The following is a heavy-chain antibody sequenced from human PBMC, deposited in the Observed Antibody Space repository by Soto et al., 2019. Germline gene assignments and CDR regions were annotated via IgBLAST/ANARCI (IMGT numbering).Heavy chain of an antibody. CDR1: GASISTYY. CDR2: IYYTGIT. V-gene: IGHV4-59*03. Sequence: QVQLQESGPGLVKASETLSLACTVSGASISTYYYNWIRQAPGKALEWIGYIYYTGITNYNPSLESRVTISQDTSKNQLSLTMTSVTAADTAVYYCAITRVENQYYGGRDVWGQVTTVTVSS. CDR3: AITRVENQYYGGRDV. J-gene: IGHJ6*02. D-gene: IGHD3-3*01.